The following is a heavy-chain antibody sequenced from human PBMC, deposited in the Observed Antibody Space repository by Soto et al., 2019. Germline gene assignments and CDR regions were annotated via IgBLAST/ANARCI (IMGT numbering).Heavy chain of an antibody. D-gene: IGHD3-3*01. V-gene: IGHV5-51*01. CDR2: IYPGDSDT. Sequence: GESLKISCKGSGYSFTSYWIGWVRQMPGKGLEWMGIIYPGDSDTRYSPSFQGQVTISADKSISTAYLQWSSLKASDTAMYYCARLGGVRGLYYSYYGRDVWGQGTTVTVSS. J-gene: IGHJ6*02. CDR1: GYSFTSYW. CDR3: ARLGGVRGLYYSYYGRDV.